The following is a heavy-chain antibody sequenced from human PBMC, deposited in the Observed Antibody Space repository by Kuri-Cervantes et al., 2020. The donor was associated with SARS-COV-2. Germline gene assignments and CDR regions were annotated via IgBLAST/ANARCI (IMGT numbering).Heavy chain of an antibody. D-gene: IGHD3-16*01. J-gene: IGHJ6*03. Sequence: GESLKISCAASGLTFSNYAIHWVRQAPGKGLEWVAVIWYDGKNEYYAGSVKGRFTISRDNSRNTVLLQMNILRAEDTAIYYCARGAANYYMDVWGTGTTVTVSS. V-gene: IGHV3-33*08. CDR3: ARGAANYYMDV. CDR2: IWYDGKNE. CDR1: GLTFSNYA.